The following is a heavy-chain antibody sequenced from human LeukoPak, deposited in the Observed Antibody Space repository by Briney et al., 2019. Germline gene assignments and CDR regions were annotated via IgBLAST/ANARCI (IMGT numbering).Heavy chain of an antibody. D-gene: IGHD3-22*01. J-gene: IGHJ4*02. CDR1: GYTFTSYY. CDR3: ASPSLTYYYDSSGYSLGY. Sequence: ASVKVSCKASGYTFTSYYMHWVRQAPGQGLEWMGIINPSGGSTSYAQKFQGRGTMTRDTSTSTVYMELSSLRSEDTAVYHRASPSLTYYYDSSGYSLGYWGQGTLVTVSS. CDR2: INPSGGST. V-gene: IGHV1-46*01.